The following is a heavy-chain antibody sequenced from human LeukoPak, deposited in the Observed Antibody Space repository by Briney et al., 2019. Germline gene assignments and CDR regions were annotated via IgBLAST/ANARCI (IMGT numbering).Heavy chain of an antibody. CDR1: GFTFSSYG. D-gene: IGHD6-19*01. J-gene: IGHJ3*02. V-gene: IGHV3-30*18. CDR2: ISYDGSNK. Sequence: GGSLRLSCAASGFTFSSYGMHWVRQAPGKGLEWVAVISYDGSNKYYADSVKGRFTISRDNSKNTLYLQMYSLRAEDTAKYYCAKDTSGWYDLGSFDIWGQGTMVTVSS. CDR3: AKDTSGWYDLGSFDI.